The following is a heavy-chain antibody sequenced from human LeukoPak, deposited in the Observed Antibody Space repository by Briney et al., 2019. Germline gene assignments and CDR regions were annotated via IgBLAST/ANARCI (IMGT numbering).Heavy chain of an antibody. J-gene: IGHJ4*02. CDR2: ISRSASNI. CDR3: ARDPEGFGATYFDY. V-gene: IGHV3-21*01. CDR1: GFSFSSYN. Sequence: GGSLRLSCVASGFSFSSYNMNWVRQAPGKGLEWVSSISRSASNIYYADSVKGRFTISRDNAKNSFYLQMNSLRAEDTAVFCCARDPEGFGATYFDYWGQGTPVTVSS. D-gene: IGHD3-16*01.